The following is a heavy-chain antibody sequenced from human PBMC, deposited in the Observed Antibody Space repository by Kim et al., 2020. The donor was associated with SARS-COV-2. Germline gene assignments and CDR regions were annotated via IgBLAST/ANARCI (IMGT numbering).Heavy chain of an antibody. CDR2: VGGSGDTT. V-gene: IGHV3-23*01. Sequence: GGSLRLSCAASGFTFSSYAMGWVRQAPGKGLEWVSNVGGSGDTTYYADSVKGRFTISRDNSKNPLYLQMNSLRAEDTAVYYCAKAGQWLVRGYFQHRCQGTLVTVPS. CDR1: GFTFSSYA. J-gene: IGHJ1*01. D-gene: IGHD6-19*01. CDR3: AKAGQWLVRGYFQH.